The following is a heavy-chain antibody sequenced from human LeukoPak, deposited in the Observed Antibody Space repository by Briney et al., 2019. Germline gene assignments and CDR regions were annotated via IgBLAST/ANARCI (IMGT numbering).Heavy chain of an antibody. CDR3: ARGPGYSYGAVSY. CDR1: GFTFSSYA. V-gene: IGHV3-30-3*01. Sequence: QPGGSLRLSCAASGFTFSSYAMHWVRQAPGKGLEWVAVISYDGSNKYYADSVKGRFTISRDNSKNTLYLQMNSLRAEDTAVYYCARGPGYSYGAVSYWGQGTLVTVSS. J-gene: IGHJ4*02. D-gene: IGHD5-18*01. CDR2: ISYDGSNK.